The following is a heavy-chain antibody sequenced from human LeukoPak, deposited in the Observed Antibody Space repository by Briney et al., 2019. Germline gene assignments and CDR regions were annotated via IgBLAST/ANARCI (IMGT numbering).Heavy chain of an antibody. V-gene: IGHV1-18*04. D-gene: IGHD2-2*01. CDR1: GYTFTSYG. CDR2: ISAYNGNT. J-gene: IGHJ3*02. CDR3: ARASLSIVVVPAANAFDI. Sequence: ASVKVSCKASGYTFTSYGISWVRQAPGQGLEWMGWISAYNGNTNYAQKLQGRVTMTTDTSTSTAYMELRSLRSDDTAVYYCARASLSIVVVPAANAFDIWGQGTMVTVSS.